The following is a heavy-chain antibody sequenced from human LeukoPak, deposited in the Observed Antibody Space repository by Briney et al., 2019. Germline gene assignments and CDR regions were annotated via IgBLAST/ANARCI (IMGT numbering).Heavy chain of an antibody. CDR2: LSGNGVKT. J-gene: IGHJ4*02. Sequence: PGGSLRLSCAASGFTFSSYGMSWGRQAPGKGLEWVSALSGNGVKTYYADSVKGRFTISRDNSRNTLYLQMDSLRAEDTAVYYCAKSDYWGQGTLVTVSS. CDR3: AKSDY. V-gene: IGHV3-23*01. CDR1: GFTFSSYG.